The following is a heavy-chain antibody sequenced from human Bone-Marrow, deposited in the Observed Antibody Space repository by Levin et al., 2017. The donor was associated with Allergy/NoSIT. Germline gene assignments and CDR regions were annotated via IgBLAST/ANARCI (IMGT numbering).Heavy chain of an antibody. CDR1: GFTFDDYA. J-gene: IGHJ4*02. V-gene: IGHV3-9*01. D-gene: IGHD3-22*01. CDR2: ISWNSGSK. Sequence: GGSLRLSCAASGFTFDDYAMHWVRQVPGKGLEWVSGISWNSGSKGYADSVKGRFTISRDNAKDSLYLQMNSLRPEDSAFYYCAKDKYYDSSGFYNYFDYWGQGTLVSVSS. CDR3: AKDKYYDSSGFYNYFDY.